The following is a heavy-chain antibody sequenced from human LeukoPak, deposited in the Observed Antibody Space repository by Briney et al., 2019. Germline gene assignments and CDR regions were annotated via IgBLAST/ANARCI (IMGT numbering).Heavy chain of an antibody. D-gene: IGHD4-17*01. V-gene: IGHV5-51*01. CDR2: IYPGDSDT. CDR3: ARHHDYGDYGCFDY. CDR1: GYSFTSYW. Sequence: GESLKISCKGSGYSFTSYWICWVRQMPGKGLEWMGIIYPGDSDTRYSPSFQGQVTISADKSIRTAYLQWSSLKASDTAIYYCARHHDYGDYGCFDYWGQGTLVTVSS. J-gene: IGHJ4*02.